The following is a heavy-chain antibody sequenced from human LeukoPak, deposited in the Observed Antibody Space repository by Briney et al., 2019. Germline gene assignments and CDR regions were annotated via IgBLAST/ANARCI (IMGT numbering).Heavy chain of an antibody. CDR2: IRRRAYGGAA. Sequence: GQSLRLSCTTSGFAFDDFAMSWVRQPAGKGLEWVGFIRRRAYGGAAEYAASVKGSFIISRDDSKGIAYLQMNSLKTEDTAVYYCSRNGLVDFDYWGQGSRVIVPP. V-gene: IGHV3-49*04. J-gene: IGHJ4*02. CDR1: GFAFDDFA. CDR3: SRNGLVDFDY.